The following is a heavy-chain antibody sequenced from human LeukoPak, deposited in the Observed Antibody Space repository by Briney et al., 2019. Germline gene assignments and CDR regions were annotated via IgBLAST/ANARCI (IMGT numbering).Heavy chain of an antibody. CDR2: XNPSGGST. CDR1: XYTFTSYY. V-gene: IGHV1-46*01. Sequence: SXYTFTSYYXXXXXQAXXQGLXXXGXXNPSGGSTSYAQKFQGRVTMTRDTSTSTVYMELSSLRSEDTAVYYCARGGTPLYDILTGYNYWGQGTLVTVSS. CDR3: ARGGTPLYDILTGYNY. D-gene: IGHD3-9*01. J-gene: IGHJ4*02.